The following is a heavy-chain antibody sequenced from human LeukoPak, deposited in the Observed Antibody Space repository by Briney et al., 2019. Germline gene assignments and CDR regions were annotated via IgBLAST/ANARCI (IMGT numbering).Heavy chain of an antibody. CDR3: ARAKTGY. D-gene: IGHD1-14*01. V-gene: IGHV3-7*01. Sequence: AGGSLRLSCAASGFTFCGYWMSWVRQAPGKGLEWVAKIKQDGSEKYYVDSVKGRFTISRDNAKNSLYLQMNSLRAEDTAVYYCARAKTGYWGQGTLVTVSS. CDR1: GFTFCGYW. CDR2: IKQDGSEK. J-gene: IGHJ4*02.